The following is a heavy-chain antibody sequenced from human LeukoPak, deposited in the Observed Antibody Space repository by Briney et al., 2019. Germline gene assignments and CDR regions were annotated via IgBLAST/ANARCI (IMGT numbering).Heavy chain of an antibody. Sequence: GGSLRLSCAASGFTVSSNYMTWVRQAPGKGLEWVSVIYSGGSTYYADSVKGRFTISRDNSKNTLYLQMNSLRAEDTAVYYCAKDLWDSSGWYSDYWGQGTLVAVSS. D-gene: IGHD6-19*01. CDR2: IYSGGST. CDR3: AKDLWDSSGWYSDY. CDR1: GFTVSSNY. J-gene: IGHJ4*02. V-gene: IGHV3-53*01.